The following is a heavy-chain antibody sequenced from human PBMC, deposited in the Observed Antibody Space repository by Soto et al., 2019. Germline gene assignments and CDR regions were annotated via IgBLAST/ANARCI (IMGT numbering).Heavy chain of an antibody. J-gene: IGHJ6*02. V-gene: IGHV3-23*01. Sequence: PGGSLRLSCAASGFTFSSYAMSWVRQAPGKGLEWVSAISGSGGSTYYADSVKGRFTISRDNSKNTLYLQMNSLRAEDTAVYYWAELLDRIADRPGYGLAVWGQGTSVTVSS. CDR3: AELLDRIADRPGYGLAV. CDR2: ISGSGGST. D-gene: IGHD6-13*01. CDR1: GFTFSSYA.